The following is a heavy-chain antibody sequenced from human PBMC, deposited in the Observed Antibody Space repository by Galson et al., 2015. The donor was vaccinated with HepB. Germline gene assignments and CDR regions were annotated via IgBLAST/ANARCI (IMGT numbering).Heavy chain of an antibody. D-gene: IGHD1-26*01. CDR2: MNPYRGNT. V-gene: IGHV1-8*01. CDR1: GYTFASYD. CDR3: ARGLGGATENWFDP. J-gene: IGHJ5*02. Sequence: SVKVSCKASGYTFASYDINWVRQASGQGLEWMGWMNPYRGNTGYAQKFQGRVTMTRNTSIRTAYMELSSLRSEDTAVYYCARGLGGATENWFDPWGQGTLVIVSS.